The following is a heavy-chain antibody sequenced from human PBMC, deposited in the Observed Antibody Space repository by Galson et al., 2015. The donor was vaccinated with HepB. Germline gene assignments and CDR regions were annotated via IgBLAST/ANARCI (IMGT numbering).Heavy chain of an antibody. D-gene: IGHD6-19*01. V-gene: IGHV3-74*01. Sequence: SLRLSCAASGFTFSSYWMHWVRQAPGKGLVLVSRINSDGSTTTYADSVKGRFTVSRDNAKNTLRLQMNSLRAEDTAVYYCASGSIAVAGRLLDSWGQGTLVTVSS. CDR1: GFTFSSYW. CDR3: ASGSIAVAGRLLDS. CDR2: INSDGSTT. J-gene: IGHJ4*02.